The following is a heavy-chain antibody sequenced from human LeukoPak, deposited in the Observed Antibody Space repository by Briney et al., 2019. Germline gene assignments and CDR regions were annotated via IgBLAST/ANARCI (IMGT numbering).Heavy chain of an antibody. Sequence: ASVKVSCKASGYTFSSYAMNWVRQAPGQGLEWMGIINPSGGSTSYAQKFQGRVTMTRDMSTSTVYMELSSLRSEDTAVYYCARGHGIAVAGDDYWGQGTLVTVSS. J-gene: IGHJ4*02. D-gene: IGHD6-19*01. CDR1: GYTFSSYA. CDR2: INPSGGST. V-gene: IGHV1-46*01. CDR3: ARGHGIAVAGDDY.